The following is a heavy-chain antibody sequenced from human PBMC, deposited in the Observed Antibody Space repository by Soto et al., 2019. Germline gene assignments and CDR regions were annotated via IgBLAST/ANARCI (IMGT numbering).Heavy chain of an antibody. J-gene: IGHJ6*02. Sequence: GSLRLSCLASGFTVTTNYMIWVRQPPGKGLEWVSTTFSGGSTNYADSVRGRFSISRDNSKNTVYLQMNNLRVEDTAVYYCAKKSPSSIQGWAFAMDVWGQGTTVTVSS. CDR3: AKKSPSSIQGWAFAMDV. CDR2: TFSGGST. CDR1: GFTVTTNY. D-gene: IGHD1-26*01. V-gene: IGHV3-53*01.